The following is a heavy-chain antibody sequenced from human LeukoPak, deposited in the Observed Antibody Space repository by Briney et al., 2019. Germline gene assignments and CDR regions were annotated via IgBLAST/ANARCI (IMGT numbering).Heavy chain of an antibody. D-gene: IGHD5-12*01. J-gene: IGHJ4*02. CDR1: GGSISNSC. CDR2: IYYSGTT. V-gene: IGHV4-59*01. Sequence: SETLSLSCTVSGGSISNSCWNWIRQPPGKGMEWIGYIYYSGTTKYNPSLRSRVTISVDTSKNQFSLRLTSVTAADTAVYYCARGFDSKSTYFDYWGQGTLVTVSS. CDR3: ARGFDSKSTYFDY.